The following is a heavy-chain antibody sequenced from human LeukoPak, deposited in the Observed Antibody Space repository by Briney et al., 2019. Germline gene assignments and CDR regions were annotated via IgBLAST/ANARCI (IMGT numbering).Heavy chain of an antibody. J-gene: IGHJ4*02. D-gene: IGHD2-21*02. CDR2: IWYDGSNK. CDR1: GFTFSSYG. CDR3: ARVFARDYYFDY. V-gene: IGHV3-33*01. Sequence: PGGSLRLSCAASGFTFSSYGMHWVRQAPGKGLEWVAVIWYDGSNKYYADSVKGRFTISRDNSKNTLYLQMNSLRAEDTAVYYCARVFARDYYFDYWGQGTLVTVS.